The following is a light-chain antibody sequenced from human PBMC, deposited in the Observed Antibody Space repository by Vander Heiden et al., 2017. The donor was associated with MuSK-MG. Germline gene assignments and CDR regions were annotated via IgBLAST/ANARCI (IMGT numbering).Light chain of an antibody. CDR1: QTINSW. J-gene: IGKJ2*01. Sequence: DIQMTQSPSPLSASVGDRVTITCRASQTINSWLAWYQQKPGKVPKLLIYKASTLESGVPSRFSGSGSGTEFTLTISSLRPDDFATYYCQQDNFYPYTFVQGTKLEI. CDR2: KAS. V-gene: IGKV1-5*03. CDR3: QQDNFYPYT.